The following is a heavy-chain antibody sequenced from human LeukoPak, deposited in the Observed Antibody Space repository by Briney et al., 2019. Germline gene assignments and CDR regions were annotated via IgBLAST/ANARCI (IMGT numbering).Heavy chain of an antibody. V-gene: IGHV3-7*01. Sequence: HPGGSLRLSCAASGFTVSSNYMSWVRQAPGKGLEWVANIKQDGSEKYYVDSVKGRFTISRDNAKNSLYLQMNSLRAEDTAVYYCARLATLYGDTSPSNRATGGFDYWGQGTLVTVSS. J-gene: IGHJ4*02. CDR2: IKQDGSEK. CDR1: GFTVSSNY. D-gene: IGHD4-17*01. CDR3: ARLATLYGDTSPSNRATGGFDY.